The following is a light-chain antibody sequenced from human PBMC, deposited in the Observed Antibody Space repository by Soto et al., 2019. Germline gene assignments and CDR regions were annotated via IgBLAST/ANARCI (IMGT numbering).Light chain of an antibody. CDR3: EASDKSLNAFYV. Sequence: QSVLTQPPSASGTPGQRVTISCSGSSSNIGRNTVNWYRELPGTAPKLLIYSNNQRPSGVPDRFSGSKSGTSASLAISGLQSEDEGVYYCEASDKSLNAFYVFGTRTQVTVL. J-gene: IGLJ1*01. CDR1: SSNIGRNT. V-gene: IGLV1-44*01. CDR2: SNN.